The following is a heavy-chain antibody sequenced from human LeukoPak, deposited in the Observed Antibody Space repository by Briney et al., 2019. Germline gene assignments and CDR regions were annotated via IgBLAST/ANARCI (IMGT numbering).Heavy chain of an antibody. J-gene: IGHJ4*02. CDR2: INPNSGGT. Sequence: ASVKVSCKASGYTFTGYYMHWVRQAPGQGLEWMGWINPNSGGTNYAQKFQGRVTMTRDTSISTAYMELSRLRSDDTAVYYRARGYCSGGSCFYSDYWGQGTLVTVSS. V-gene: IGHV1-2*02. CDR1: GYTFTGYY. D-gene: IGHD2-15*01. CDR3: ARGYCSGGSCFYSDY.